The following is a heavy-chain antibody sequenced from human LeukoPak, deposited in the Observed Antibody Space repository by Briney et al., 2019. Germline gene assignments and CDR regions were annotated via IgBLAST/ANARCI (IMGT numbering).Heavy chain of an antibody. Sequence: PSETLSLTCTVSGGSISSYYWSWIRQPAGKGLKWIGRIYTSGSTNYNPSLKSRVTMSVDTSKNQFSLKLSSVTAADTAVYYCARAKTYYDILTGYPNGWNWFDPWGQGTLVTVSS. CDR1: GGSISSYY. J-gene: IGHJ5*02. D-gene: IGHD3-9*01. CDR2: IYTSGST. CDR3: ARAKTYYDILTGYPNGWNWFDP. V-gene: IGHV4-4*07.